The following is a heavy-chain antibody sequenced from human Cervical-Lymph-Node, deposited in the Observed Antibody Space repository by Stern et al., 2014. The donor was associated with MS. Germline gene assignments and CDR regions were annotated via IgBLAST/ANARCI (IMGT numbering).Heavy chain of an antibody. CDR1: GGTFSSYA. J-gene: IGHJ6*02. CDR3: ARAGVVKSAYYGMDV. D-gene: IGHD3-3*01. CDR2: VIPLFVIA. Sequence: VQLVQSGAEVKKPWSSVKVSCKASGGTFSSYALRWVRQAPAQGLGRMGGVIPLFVIATFAQTFQGRVTITADKSTSTAYMELSSLRSEDTAVYYCARAGVVKSAYYGMDVWGQGTTVTVSS. V-gene: IGHV1-69*17.